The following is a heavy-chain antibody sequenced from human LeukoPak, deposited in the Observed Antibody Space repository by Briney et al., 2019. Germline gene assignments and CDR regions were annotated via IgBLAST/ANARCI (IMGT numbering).Heavy chain of an antibody. V-gene: IGHV4-59*01. CDR1: GGSISSYY. Sequence: SETLSLTCTVSGGSISSYYWSWIRQPPGKGLEWIGYIYYSGSTNYNPSLKSRVTISVDTSKNQFSLKLSSVTAADTAVYYCARGFGPRDYYYGMDVWGQGTTVTVSS. D-gene: IGHD3-10*01. CDR3: ARGFGPRDYYYGMDV. J-gene: IGHJ6*02. CDR2: IYYSGST.